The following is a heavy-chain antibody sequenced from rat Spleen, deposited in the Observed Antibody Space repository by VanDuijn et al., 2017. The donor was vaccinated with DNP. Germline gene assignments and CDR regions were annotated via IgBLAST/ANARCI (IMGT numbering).Heavy chain of an antibody. J-gene: IGHJ1*01. Sequence: EVQLVESGGGLVQPGRSLKLSCAASGFTFSNYDMAWVRQAPTKGLEWVASISTSGGSTYYRDSVKGRFTVSRDNAKSTLYLQMDSLRSEDTATYYCARHYYDGSYYYWYFDFWGPGTMVTVSS. V-gene: IGHV5-25*01. CDR3: ARHYYDGSYYYWYFDF. CDR1: GFTFSNYD. CDR2: ISTSGGST. D-gene: IGHD1-12*02.